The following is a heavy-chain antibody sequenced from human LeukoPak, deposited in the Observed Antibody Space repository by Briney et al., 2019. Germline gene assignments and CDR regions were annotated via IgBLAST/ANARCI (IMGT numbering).Heavy chain of an antibody. CDR3: ARGVFATGYAHFDY. J-gene: IGHJ4*02. CDR2: IYYSGST. V-gene: IGHV4-59*01. D-gene: IGHD3-9*01. Sequence: SETLSLTCTVSGGSISSYYWSWIRRPPGKGLEWIGYIYYSGSTNYNPSLKSRITISLDTSKKQFSLKLTSVTAADTAVYYCARGVFATGYAHFDYWGQGTLVTVSS. CDR1: GGSISSYY.